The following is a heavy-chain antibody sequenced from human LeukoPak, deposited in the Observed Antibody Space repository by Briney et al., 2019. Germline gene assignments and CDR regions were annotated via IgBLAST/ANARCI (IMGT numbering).Heavy chain of an antibody. Sequence: ASVKVSCKASGYTFTGYYMHWVRQAPGQGLEWMGWINPYSGGTNYAQKFQGRVTMTRDTSISTTYMELSRLTSDDTALYYFAKALYGSGSANWFDPWGQGTLVTVSS. D-gene: IGHD3-10*01. CDR3: AKALYGSGSANWFDP. CDR1: GYTFTGYY. V-gene: IGHV1-2*02. CDR2: INPYSGGT. J-gene: IGHJ5*02.